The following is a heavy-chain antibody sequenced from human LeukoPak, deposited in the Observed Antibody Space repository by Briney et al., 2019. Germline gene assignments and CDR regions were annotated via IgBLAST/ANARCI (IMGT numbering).Heavy chain of an antibody. V-gene: IGHV3-49*04. CDR1: GFTFSNYW. CDR3: TRGPYPGIAAAGTDFDY. Sequence: GGSLRLSCAASGFTFSNYWMSWVRQAPGKGLEWVGFIRSKAYGGTTEYAASVKGRFTISRDDSKSIAYLQMNSLKTEDTAVYYCTRGPYPGIAAAGTDFDYWGQGTLVTVSS. J-gene: IGHJ4*02. CDR2: IRSKAYGGTT. D-gene: IGHD6-13*01.